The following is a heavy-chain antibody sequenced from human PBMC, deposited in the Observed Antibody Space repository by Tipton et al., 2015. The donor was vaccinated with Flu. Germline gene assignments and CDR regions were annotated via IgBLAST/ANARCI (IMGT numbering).Heavy chain of an antibody. CDR1: GFTFRSTV. J-gene: IGHJ4*02. CDR2: ISHDGRRE. CDR3: ARDWGTYDSAGYFDY. Sequence: SLRLSCAASGFTFRSTVMHWVRQAPGKGLEWVAIISHDGRREYYADSVKGRFSLSRDNSKDTLYLQMSSLGAEDTAVYYCARDWGTYDSAGYFDYWGQGTQVTVS. D-gene: IGHD3-16*01. V-gene: IGHV3-30*04.